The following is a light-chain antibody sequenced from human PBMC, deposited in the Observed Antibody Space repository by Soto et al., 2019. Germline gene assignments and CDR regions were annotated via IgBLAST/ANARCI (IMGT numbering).Light chain of an antibody. J-gene: IGKJ1*01. CDR2: GAS. V-gene: IGKV3-20*01. CDR1: QSVSSSY. CDR3: QQYGSSLPWT. Sequence: EIVLTRSRGTLSLSPGERATLSCRAIQSVSSSYLAWYQQKPGQAPRLLIYGASSRATGIPDRFSGSGSGTDFTLTISRLEPEDFAVYYCQQYGSSLPWTFGQGTKVDIK.